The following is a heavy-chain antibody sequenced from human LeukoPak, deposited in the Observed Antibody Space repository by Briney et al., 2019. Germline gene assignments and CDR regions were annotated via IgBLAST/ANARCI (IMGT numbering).Heavy chain of an antibody. CDR1: GFTFDDYA. J-gene: IGHJ4*02. Sequence: GGSLRLSCAASGFTFDDYAMHWVRQAPGKGLEWVSGISWNSGSIGYADSVKGRFTISRDNAKNSLYLQMNSLRAEDTALYYCARGRRASPNEYYFDYWGQGTLVTVSS. CDR3: ARGRRASPNEYYFDY. CDR2: ISWNSGSI. V-gene: IGHV3-9*01. D-gene: IGHD1-1*01.